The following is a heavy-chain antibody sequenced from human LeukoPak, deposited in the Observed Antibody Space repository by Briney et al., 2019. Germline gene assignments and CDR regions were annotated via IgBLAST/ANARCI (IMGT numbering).Heavy chain of an antibody. CDR1: GFTFDDYA. Sequence: GGSLRLSCAASGFTFDDYAMHWVRQAPGKGLGWVSGISWNSGSIGYADSVKGRFTISRDNAKNSLYLQMNSLRAEDTALYYCAKDNYDSNSFDYWGQGTLVTVSS. J-gene: IGHJ4*02. D-gene: IGHD3-22*01. V-gene: IGHV3-9*01. CDR2: ISWNSGSI. CDR3: AKDNYDSNSFDY.